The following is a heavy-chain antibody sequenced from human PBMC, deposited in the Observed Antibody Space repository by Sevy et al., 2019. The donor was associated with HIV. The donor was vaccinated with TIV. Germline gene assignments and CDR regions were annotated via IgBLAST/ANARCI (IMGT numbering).Heavy chain of an antibody. D-gene: IGHD3-22*01. J-gene: IGHJ4*02. Sequence: GGSLRLSCAATGFTFSNYAMHWVRQAPGKGMEWVAIIWSDGGYQYDEDSVKGRFTISRDNSKNTLYLQMNNVRVEDAAVYYCARGGYYYDNAAYYALDSWGQGTLVTVSS. V-gene: IGHV3-33*01. CDR1: GFTFSNYA. CDR3: ARGGYYYDNAAYYALDS. CDR2: IWSDGGYQ.